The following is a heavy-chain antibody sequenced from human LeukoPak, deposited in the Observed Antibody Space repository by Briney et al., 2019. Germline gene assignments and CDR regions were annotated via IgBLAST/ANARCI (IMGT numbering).Heavy chain of an antibody. CDR2: INAGNGYT. Sequence: GASVKVSCTTSGYTFTNYIMHWVRQAPGQRLEWVGWINAGNGYTKYSQKFQGRVTIIRDTSASTVYMELSSLRSEDTAVYYCAKRIAAAGTGNWFDPWGQGTLVTVSS. D-gene: IGHD6-13*01. CDR3: AKRIAAAGTGNWFDP. CDR1: GYTFTNYI. V-gene: IGHV1-3*01. J-gene: IGHJ5*02.